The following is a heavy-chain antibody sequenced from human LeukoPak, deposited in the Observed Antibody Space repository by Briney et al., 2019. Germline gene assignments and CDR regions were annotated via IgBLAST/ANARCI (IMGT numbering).Heavy chain of an antibody. V-gene: IGHV1-18*01. D-gene: IGHD2-15*01. Sequence: AASVTVSCKASGYTFTSYDISWVRQAPGQGLEWMGWISAYNGNTNYAQNLQGRVTMTTDTSTSTAYMELRSLRSDDTAVYYCARVDPPYCSGGSCYSYAFDIWGQGTMVTVSS. J-gene: IGHJ3*02. CDR3: ARVDPPYCSGGSCYSYAFDI. CDR2: ISAYNGNT. CDR1: GYTFTSYD.